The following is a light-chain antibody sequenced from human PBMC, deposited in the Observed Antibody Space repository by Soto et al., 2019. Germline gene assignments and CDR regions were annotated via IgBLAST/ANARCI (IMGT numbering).Light chain of an antibody. CDR2: EGS. V-gene: IGLV2-23*03. CDR1: SSDVGSYNL. Sequence: QSALTQPASVSGSPGQSITISCTGTSSDVGSYNLVSWYQQHPGKAPKLMIYEGSKRPSGVSNRFSGSKSGNTASLTISGLQAEDEAYYYCCSYAGSSTFVVFGGGTKLTLL. J-gene: IGLJ2*01. CDR3: CSYAGSSTFVV.